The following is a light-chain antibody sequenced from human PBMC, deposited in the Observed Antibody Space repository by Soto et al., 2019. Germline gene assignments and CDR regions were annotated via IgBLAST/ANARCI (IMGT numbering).Light chain of an antibody. J-gene: IGKJ5*01. V-gene: IGKV3-15*01. CDR2: GVS. CDR3: QQYNNWPPVT. Sequence: EIVMMHSPATLSVSPGERVTLSCRASHLFSSNLAWYQHKPGQAPRLLIYGVSTRDTGVPDRFSGSGSGTEFTLTISSLQYEDFAVYYCQQYNNWPPVTFGQGTRLEIK. CDR1: HLFSSN.